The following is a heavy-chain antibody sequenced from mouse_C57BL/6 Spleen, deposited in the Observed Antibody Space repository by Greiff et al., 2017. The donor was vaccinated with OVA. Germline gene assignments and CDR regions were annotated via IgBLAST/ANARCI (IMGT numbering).Heavy chain of an antibody. CDR1: GFSLTSYG. J-gene: IGHJ4*01. CDR2: IWSDGST. V-gene: IGHV2-6*03. Sequence: QVQLKESGPGLVAPSQSLSITCTVSGFSLTSYGVHWVRQPPGKGLEWLVVIWSDGSTTYNSALKSKLSISKDNSKSQVFLQMNSLQTDDTAMYYCARPSYDNLYAMDYWGQGTSVTVSS. CDR3: ARPSYDNLYAMDY. D-gene: IGHD2-3*01.